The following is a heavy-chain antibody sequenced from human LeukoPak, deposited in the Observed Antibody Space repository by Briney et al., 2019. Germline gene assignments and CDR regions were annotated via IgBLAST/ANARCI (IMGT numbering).Heavy chain of an antibody. CDR2: IYHSGST. Sequence: PSETLSLTCTVSGYSISSGYYWGWIRQPPGKGLEWIGSIYHSGSTYYNPSLKSRVNISVDTSKKQFSLTLISVTAADTAVYYCARGEVVTRGVDYWGQGTLVTVSS. D-gene: IGHD4-23*01. V-gene: IGHV4-38-2*02. CDR3: ARGEVVTRGVDY. CDR1: GYSISSGYY. J-gene: IGHJ4*02.